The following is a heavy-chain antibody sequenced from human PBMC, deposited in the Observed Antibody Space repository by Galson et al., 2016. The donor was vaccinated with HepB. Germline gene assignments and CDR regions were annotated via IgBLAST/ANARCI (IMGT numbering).Heavy chain of an antibody. CDR2: LHSDGSST. Sequence: SLRLSCAASGFTFSSYWMHWVRQAPGKGLVWVSRLHSDGSSTSYADSVKGRFTISRDNAKNTLYLQMNSLRAEDTAVYYCARDFRYPYYYGMDVWGKGTTVTVSS. V-gene: IGHV3-74*01. CDR1: GFTFSSYW. J-gene: IGHJ6*04. CDR3: ARDFRYPYYYGMDV. D-gene: IGHD2-15*01.